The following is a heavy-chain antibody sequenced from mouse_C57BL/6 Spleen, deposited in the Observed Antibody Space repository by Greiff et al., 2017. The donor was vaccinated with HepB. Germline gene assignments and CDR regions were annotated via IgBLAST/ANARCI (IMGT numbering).Heavy chain of an antibody. CDR2: ISDGGSYT. Sequence: EVQRVESGGGLVKPGGSLKLSCAASGFTFSSYAMSWVRQTPEKRLEWVATISDGGSYTYYPDNVKGRFTISRDNAKNNLYLQMSHLKSEDTAMYYCARDEGSSYDYFDYWGQGTTLTVSS. CDR1: GFTFSSYA. J-gene: IGHJ2*01. V-gene: IGHV5-4*01. CDR3: ARDEGSSYDYFDY. D-gene: IGHD1-1*01.